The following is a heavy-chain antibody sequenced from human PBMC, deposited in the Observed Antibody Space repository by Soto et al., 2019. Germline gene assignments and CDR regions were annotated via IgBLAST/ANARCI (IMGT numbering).Heavy chain of an antibody. CDR3: TKNSAYALDY. D-gene: IGHD5-12*01. Sequence: QVQLQESGPGLVKPSGTLSLSCAVSGGSVSNNNWWSWVRQSPGNGLEWIGEIHHTGSTSYYPSLESRATVSVDKSKNELSLRLNYVTAADTAVYYWTKNSAYALDYWGLGILVTVS. J-gene: IGHJ4*02. V-gene: IGHV4-4*02. CDR2: IHHTGST. CDR1: GGSVSNNNW.